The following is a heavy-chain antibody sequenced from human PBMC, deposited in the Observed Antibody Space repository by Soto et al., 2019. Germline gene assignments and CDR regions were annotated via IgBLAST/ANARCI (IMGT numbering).Heavy chain of an antibody. CDR1: GFLFTDYY. Sequence: GGSLRLSCTASGFLFTDYYMSWIHQPPGKGLEWLAYIDGSSDYTNSADSVKGRFTISRDNAKNSVFLQMNNLRADDTAVYYCARDLRFSSTNYFDFWGRGTLVTVSS. V-gene: IGHV3-11*06. J-gene: IGHJ4*02. CDR3: ARDLRFSSTNYFDF. CDR2: IDGSSDYT. D-gene: IGHD2-8*01.